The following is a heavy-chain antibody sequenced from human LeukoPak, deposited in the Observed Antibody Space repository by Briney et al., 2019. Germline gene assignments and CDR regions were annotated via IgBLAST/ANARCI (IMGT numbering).Heavy chain of an antibody. CDR3: ARGWSDGIAVAGQFDY. V-gene: IGHV1-69*05. Sequence: SVKVSCKASGGTFSSYAISWVRQAPGQGLEWMGGIIPIFGTANYAQKFQGRVTITTDESTSTAYMEPSSLRSEDTAVYYCARGWSDGIAVAGQFDYWGQGTLVTVSS. CDR1: GGTFSSYA. D-gene: IGHD6-19*01. J-gene: IGHJ4*02. CDR2: IIPIFGTA.